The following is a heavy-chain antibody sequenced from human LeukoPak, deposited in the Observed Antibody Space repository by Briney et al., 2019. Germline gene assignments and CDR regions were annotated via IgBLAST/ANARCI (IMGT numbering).Heavy chain of an antibody. J-gene: IGHJ6*02. Sequence: GGSLRLSCAASGFTFDDYAMHWVRQAPGKGLEWVSLISGDGGSTYYADSVKGRFTISRDNSKNSLYLQMNSLRTEDTALYYCAKQPERGYYDGRGSRFYYYYGMDVWGQGTTVTVSS. CDR2: ISGDGGST. CDR1: GFTFDDYA. V-gene: IGHV3-43*02. CDR3: AKQPERGYYDGRGSRFYYYYGMDV. D-gene: IGHD3-22*01.